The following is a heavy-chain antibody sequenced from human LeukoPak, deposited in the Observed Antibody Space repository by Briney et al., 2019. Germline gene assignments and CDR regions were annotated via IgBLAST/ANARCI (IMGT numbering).Heavy chain of an antibody. CDR3: ARGGGSGYCSSTTCSIFDY. CDR1: GGSFSGYY. D-gene: IGHD2-2*01. V-gene: IGHV4-59*10. CDR2: IYFSENT. J-gene: IGHJ4*02. Sequence: SETLSLTCAVYGGSFSGYYWSWIRQPPGKGLEWIGRIYFSENTNYNPSLESRVTMSIDTSRNQFSLKLNSVTAADTAVYYCARGGGSGYCSSTTCSIFDYWGQGMLVTVSS.